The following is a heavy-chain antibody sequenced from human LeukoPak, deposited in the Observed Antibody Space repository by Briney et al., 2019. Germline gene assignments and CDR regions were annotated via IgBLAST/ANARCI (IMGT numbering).Heavy chain of an antibody. CDR2: IYYSGST. D-gene: IGHD3-10*01. J-gene: IGHJ5*02. CDR1: GGSISSYY. CDR3: ARHRHYYGSGSPNWFDP. V-gene: IGHV4-59*08. Sequence: SETLSLTCTVSGGSISSYYWSWIRQPPGKGLEWIGYIYYSGSTNYNPSLKSRVTISVDTSKNQFSLKLSSVTAADTAVYYCARHRHYYGSGSPNWFDPWGQGTLVTVSS.